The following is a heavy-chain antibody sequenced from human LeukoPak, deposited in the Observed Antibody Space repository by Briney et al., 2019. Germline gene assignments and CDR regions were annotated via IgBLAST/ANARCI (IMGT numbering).Heavy chain of an antibody. CDR3: SKLTGITVAGIAFDI. CDR1: AFNFRSYA. CDR2: ISGSADTT. V-gene: IGHV3-23*01. Sequence: GGSLRLSCAASAFNFRSYAMSWVRQAPGKGLKWVSVISGSADTTYYADSVKGRFTISRDNSIHTLYLQMNSLRAEDTAVYYCSKLTGITVAGIAFDIWGQGTMVTVSS. J-gene: IGHJ3*02. D-gene: IGHD6-19*01.